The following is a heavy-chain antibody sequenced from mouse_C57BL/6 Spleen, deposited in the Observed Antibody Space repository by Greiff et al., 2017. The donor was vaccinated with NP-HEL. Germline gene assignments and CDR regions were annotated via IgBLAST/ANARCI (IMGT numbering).Heavy chain of an antibody. D-gene: IGHD2-14*01. CDR1: GFTFSSYA. J-gene: IGHJ2*01. CDR3: ARDRGNYFDY. V-gene: IGHV5-4*01. Sequence: EVMLVESGGGLVKPGGSLKLSCAASGFTFSSYAMSWVRQTPEKRLEWVATISYGGSYTYYPDNVKGRFTISRDNAKNNLYLQMSHLKSEDTAMYYCARDRGNYFDYWGQGTTLTVSS. CDR2: ISYGGSYT.